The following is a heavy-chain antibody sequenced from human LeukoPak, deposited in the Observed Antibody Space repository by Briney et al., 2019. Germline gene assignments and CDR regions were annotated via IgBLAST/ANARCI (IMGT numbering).Heavy chain of an antibody. CDR3: ARGIDTAMVIYYYYMDV. CDR1: GFTLSSYW. D-gene: IGHD5-18*01. J-gene: IGHJ6*03. CDR2: IKQDGSEK. V-gene: IGHV3-7*01. Sequence: GGSLRLSCAASGFTLSSYWMSWVRQAPGKGLEWVANIKQDGSEKYYVDSVKGRFTISRDNAKNSLYLQMNSLRAEDTAVYYCARGIDTAMVIYYYYMDVWGKGTTVTVSS.